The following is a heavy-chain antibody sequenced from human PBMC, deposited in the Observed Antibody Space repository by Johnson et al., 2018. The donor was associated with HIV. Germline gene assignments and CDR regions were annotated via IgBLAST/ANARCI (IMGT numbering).Heavy chain of an antibody. CDR2: IKQDGSEK. Sequence: VQLVESGGGLVQPGGSLRLSCVTSGLSFSNFGIHWVRQAPGKGPEWVANIKQDGSEKYYVDSVKGRFTISRDNAQNSLYLQMNSLRAEDTAVYYCGRESTGAGTAFDIWGQGTMVTVSS. CDR3: GRESTGAGTAFDI. CDR1: GLSFSNFG. J-gene: IGHJ3*02. D-gene: IGHD2-8*02. V-gene: IGHV3-7*01.